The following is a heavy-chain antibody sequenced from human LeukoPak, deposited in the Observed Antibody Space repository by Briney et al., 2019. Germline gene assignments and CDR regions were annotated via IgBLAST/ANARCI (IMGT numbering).Heavy chain of an antibody. CDR1: GFTFSNYA. CDR2: ITGSGGST. J-gene: IGHJ4*02. V-gene: IGHV3-23*01. Sequence: PGGSLRLSCAASGFTFSNYAMSWVRQAPGKGLEWVSAITGSGGSTYYADSVKGRFTISRDNSKNTLYLQMNSLRAEDTAIYYCAKAALRYQLLSSLDYWGQGTLVTVSS. CDR3: AKAALRYQLLSSLDY. D-gene: IGHD2-2*01.